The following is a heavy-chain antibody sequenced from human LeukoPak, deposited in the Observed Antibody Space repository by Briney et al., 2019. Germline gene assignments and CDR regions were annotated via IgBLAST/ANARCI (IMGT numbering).Heavy chain of an antibody. V-gene: IGHV4-59*01. CDR2: MYYSGST. CDR3: ARDVSMLIDY. J-gene: IGHJ4*02. Sequence: KPSETLSLTCTVSGGSISSDYWSWIRQPPGKGLEWIGYMYYSGSTQYNPSLKSRVTISVDTSKNRFSLKLSSVSAADTAVYYCARDVSMLIDYWGQGTLVNVSS. D-gene: IGHD2-8*01. CDR1: GGSISSDY.